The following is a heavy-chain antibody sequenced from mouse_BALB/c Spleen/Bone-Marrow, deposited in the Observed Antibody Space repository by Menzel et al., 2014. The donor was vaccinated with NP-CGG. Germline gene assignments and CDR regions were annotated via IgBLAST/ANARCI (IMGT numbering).Heavy chain of an antibody. CDR3: APYYYGSSSFAY. V-gene: IGHV14-3*02. CDR1: GFNIKDTY. Sequence: VQLKESGAELVKPGASVKLSCTASGFNIKDTYMHWVKQRPEQGLEWIGRIDPANGNTKYDPKFQGKATITADTSSNTAYLQLSSLTSEDTAGYYCAPYYYGSSSFAYWGQGTLVTVSA. D-gene: IGHD1-1*01. J-gene: IGHJ3*01. CDR2: IDPANGNT.